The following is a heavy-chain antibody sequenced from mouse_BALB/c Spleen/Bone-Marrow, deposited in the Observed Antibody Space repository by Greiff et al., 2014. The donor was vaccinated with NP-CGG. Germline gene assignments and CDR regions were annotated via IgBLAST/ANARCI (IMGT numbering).Heavy chain of an antibody. D-gene: IGHD2-10*01. Sequence: VQLQESGAEVMKSGASVKISCRATGYRFSSFWIEWIKQGPGHGLEWIGKILPGSGSTNYNEKFKGKATLSADTSSNTAYMQLSSLTSEDSAVYFCAREGAFYGNPFDFWGQGTTLTVSS. CDR2: ILPGSGST. CDR3: AREGAFYGNPFDF. V-gene: IGHV1-9*01. J-gene: IGHJ2*01. CDR1: GYRFSSFW.